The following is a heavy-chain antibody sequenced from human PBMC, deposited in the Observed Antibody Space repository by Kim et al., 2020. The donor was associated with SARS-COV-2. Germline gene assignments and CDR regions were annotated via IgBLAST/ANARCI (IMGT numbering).Heavy chain of an antibody. CDR3: AKETWGDA. J-gene: IGHJ4*01. V-gene: IGHV3-48*01. D-gene: IGHD7-27*01. CDR1: GFTFSGYS. CDR2: ISNDRSNI. Sequence: GGSLRLSCVASGFTFSGYSMNWVRQAPGKGLEWVSYISNDRSNIYYADSVKGRFTISRDNAKNTLYLQMNNLRAEDTAVYYCAKETWGDAGGHGAL.